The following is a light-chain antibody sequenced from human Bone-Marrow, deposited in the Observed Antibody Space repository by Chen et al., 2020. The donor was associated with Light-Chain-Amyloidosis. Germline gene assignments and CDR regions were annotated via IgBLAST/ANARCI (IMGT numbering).Light chain of an antibody. V-gene: IGKV4-1*01. J-gene: IGKJ1*01. CDR2: WAS. Sequence: IVMTQSPDALAVSLGERATINCKSSQSVLYSSNNKNYLAWYQQKPGQPPKLLIYWASTRESGVPARFSGSGSGTDFTLTSSILQAEDVAVYYCQQYYITPWTFGQVTKVEIK. CDR1: QSVLYSSNNKNY. CDR3: QQYYITPWT.